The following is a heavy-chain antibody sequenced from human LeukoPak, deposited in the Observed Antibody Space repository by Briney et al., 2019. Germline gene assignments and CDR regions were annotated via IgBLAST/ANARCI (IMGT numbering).Heavy chain of an antibody. CDR1: GFTFSSYW. V-gene: IGHV3-7*01. CDR2: IKQDGSEK. CDR3: ARDLWDYYDSSGYFHGY. J-gene: IGHJ4*02. Sequence: GGSLRLSCAASGFTFSSYWMSWVRQAPGKGLEWVANIKQDGSEKYYVDSVKGRFTTSRDNAKNSLYLQMNSLRAEDTAVYYCARDLWDYYDSSGYFHGYWGQGTLVTVSS. D-gene: IGHD3-22*01.